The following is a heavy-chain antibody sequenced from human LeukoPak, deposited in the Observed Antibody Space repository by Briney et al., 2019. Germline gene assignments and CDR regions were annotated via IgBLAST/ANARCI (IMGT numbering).Heavy chain of an antibody. CDR1: GFSLADSA. CDR3: AKDKWMDYYYGMDV. V-gene: IGHV3-9*01. D-gene: IGHD6-19*01. Sequence: VGSLRLSSAAPGFSLADSAGYRAAQAPGEGLGCVSRISRTSGSIGYADSVKGRFTISRDNAKNSLYLQMNSLRAEDTALYYCAKDKWMDYYYGMDVWAQGPRSPSP. CDR2: ISRTSGSI. J-gene: IGHJ6*02.